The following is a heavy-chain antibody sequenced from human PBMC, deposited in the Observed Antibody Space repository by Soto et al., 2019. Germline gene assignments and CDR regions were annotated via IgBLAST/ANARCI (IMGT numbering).Heavy chain of an antibody. Sequence: PGGSLRLSCAASAFTFSSYSMNWVRQAPGKGLEWVSSISSSSSYIYYADSVKGRFTISRDNAKNSLYLQMNSLRAEDTAVYYCARGGFGEYSYGHTSYYYYGMDVWGQGTTVTVSS. J-gene: IGHJ6*02. V-gene: IGHV3-21*01. CDR3: ARGGFGEYSYGHTSYYYYGMDV. CDR2: ISSSSSYI. D-gene: IGHD5-18*01. CDR1: AFTFSSYS.